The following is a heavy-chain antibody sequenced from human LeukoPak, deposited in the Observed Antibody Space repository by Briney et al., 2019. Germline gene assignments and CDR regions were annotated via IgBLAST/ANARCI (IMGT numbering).Heavy chain of an antibody. D-gene: IGHD3-3*01. CDR3: AKDIRAVSEYYFDY. Sequence: PGGSLRLSCAASGFTFSSYAMHWVRQAPGKGLEWVAVISYDGSNKYYADSVKGRFTISRDNAKNSLYLQMNSLRAEDTALYYCAKDIRAVSEYYFDYWGQGTLVTVSS. CDR2: ISYDGSNK. CDR1: GFTFSSYA. J-gene: IGHJ4*02. V-gene: IGHV3-30-3*01.